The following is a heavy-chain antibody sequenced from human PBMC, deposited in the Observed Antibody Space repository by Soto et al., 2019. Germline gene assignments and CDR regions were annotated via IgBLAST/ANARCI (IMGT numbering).Heavy chain of an antibody. CDR1: GFTFSSYA. V-gene: IGHV3-23*01. Sequence: GGSLRFSCAASGFTFSSYAMSWVRQAPGKGLEWVSAISGSGGSTHYADSVKGRFTISRDNSKNTLYLQTNSLRAEDTAVYYCTKDGEGYSSDRPRDYWGQGTLVTVSS. J-gene: IGHJ4*02. CDR3: TKDGEGYSSDRPRDY. CDR2: ISGSGGST. D-gene: IGHD6-25*01.